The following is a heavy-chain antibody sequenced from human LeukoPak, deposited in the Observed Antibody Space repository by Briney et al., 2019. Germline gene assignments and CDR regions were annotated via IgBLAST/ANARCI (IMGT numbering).Heavy chain of an antibody. D-gene: IGHD1-26*01. Sequence: SETLSLTCTVSGGSISSYYWSWIRQPAGKGLEWIGRTYTSGSTNYNASLKSRVSMSVDTSKNQFSLKLSSVTAADTAVFYCARENSGSYREFDYWGQGTLVTVSS. CDR2: TYTSGST. CDR3: ARENSGSYREFDY. V-gene: IGHV4-4*07. J-gene: IGHJ4*02. CDR1: GGSISSYY.